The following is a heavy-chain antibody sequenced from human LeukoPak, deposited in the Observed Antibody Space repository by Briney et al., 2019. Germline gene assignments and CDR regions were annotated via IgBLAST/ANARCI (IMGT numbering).Heavy chain of an antibody. CDR1: GFTLSSYS. D-gene: IGHD3-16*01. CDR3: ARDRLGYGIDY. CDR2: ISSSSSYI. J-gene: IGHJ4*02. Sequence: PGGSLRLSCAASGFTLSSYSMNWVRQAPGKGLEWVSSISSSSSYIYYADSVRGRFTISRDNAKNSLYLQMNSLRAEDTAVYYCARDRLGYGIDYWGQGTLVTVSS. V-gene: IGHV3-21*01.